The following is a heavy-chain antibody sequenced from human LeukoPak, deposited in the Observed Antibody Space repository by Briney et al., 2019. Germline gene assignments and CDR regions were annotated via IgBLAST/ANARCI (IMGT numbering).Heavy chain of an antibody. CDR1: GFTFSSYA. CDR2: INHSGST. Sequence: PGGSLRLSCAASGFTFSSYAMHWIRQPPGKGLEWIGEINHSGSTNYNPSLKSRVTISVDTSKNQFSLKLSSVTAADTAVYYCARRWRGIQLREGLISWFDPWGQGTLVTVSS. V-gene: IGHV4-34*01. CDR3: ARRWRGIQLREGLISWFDP. D-gene: IGHD5-18*01. J-gene: IGHJ5*02.